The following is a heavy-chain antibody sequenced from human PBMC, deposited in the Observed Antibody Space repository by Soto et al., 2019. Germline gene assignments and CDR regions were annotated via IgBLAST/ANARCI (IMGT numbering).Heavy chain of an antibody. CDR2: VHFRGKT. CDR3: ATEAAHHDAFDV. D-gene: IGHD2-15*01. V-gene: IGHV4-39*02. CDR1: GASISNSDYY. Sequence: QLHLQESGPGLVKPSETLSLTCGVSGASISNSDYYWVWIHQPPGQGLEWIATVHFRGKTYYNVSLKTRLTISLDPSKNLFSLRLTSLTAADTAVYYCATEAAHHDAFDVWGRGTRVTVSS. J-gene: IGHJ3*01.